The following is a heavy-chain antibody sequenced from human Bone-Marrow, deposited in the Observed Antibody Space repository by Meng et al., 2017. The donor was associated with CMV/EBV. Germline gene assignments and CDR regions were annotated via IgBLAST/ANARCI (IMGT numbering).Heavy chain of an antibody. J-gene: IGHJ2*01. CDR3: ARGSSCSSTTCYNWYFDL. V-gene: IGHV1-2*02. CDR2: INPNSGGT. Sequence: ASVKVSCKASGYTFTGYYMHWVRQAPGQGLEWMGWINPNSGGTNYAQKFQGRVTMTRDTSISTAYMGLSRLRSDNAAVYYCARGSSCSSTTCYNWYFDLWGRGTLVPVSS. D-gene: IGHD2-2*01. CDR1: GYTFTGYY.